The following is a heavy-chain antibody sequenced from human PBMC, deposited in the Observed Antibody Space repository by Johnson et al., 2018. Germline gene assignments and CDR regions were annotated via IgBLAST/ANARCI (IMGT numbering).Heavy chain of an antibody. D-gene: IGHD5-24*01. CDR3: GRDWEEMATITRYFQH. J-gene: IGHJ1*01. CDR2: IWYDGSNK. Sequence: QVQLGQAGGGVVQPGRFRILSCAASGFNFSSYGVHWGRQVPGKGLEWVAVIWYDGSNKYYADSVKGRFIISRDNSKNMLSLQMKSLRAEDTAVYYCGRDWEEMATITRYFQHWGQGSLVTVSS. V-gene: IGHV3-33*01. CDR1: GFNFSSYG.